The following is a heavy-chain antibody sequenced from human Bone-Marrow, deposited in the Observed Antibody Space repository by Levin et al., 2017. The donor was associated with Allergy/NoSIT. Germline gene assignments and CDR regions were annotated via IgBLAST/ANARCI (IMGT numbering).Heavy chain of an antibody. J-gene: IGHJ6*02. V-gene: IGHV3-7*01. Sequence: GESLKISCAASGFTFSSYWMSWVRQAPGKGLEWVANIKQDGSEKYYVDSVKGRFTISRDNAKNSLYLQMNSLRAEDTAVYYCASAVAATPDYYYYGMDVWGQGTTVTVSS. CDR3: ASAVAATPDYYYYGMDV. CDR2: IKQDGSEK. CDR1: GFTFSSYW. D-gene: IGHD2-15*01.